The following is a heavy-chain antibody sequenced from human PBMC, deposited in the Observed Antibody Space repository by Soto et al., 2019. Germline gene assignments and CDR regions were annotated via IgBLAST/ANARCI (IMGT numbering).Heavy chain of an antibody. CDR3: ARDLTMITFGGVITDHYYFDY. J-gene: IGHJ4*02. Sequence: QTLSLTCAISGDSVSSNSAAWNWIRQSPSRGLEWLGRTYYRSKWYNDYAVSVKSRITINPDTSKNQFSLQLNSVTPEDTAVYYCARDLTMITFGGVITDHYYFDYWGQGTLVTVSS. D-gene: IGHD3-16*02. CDR2: TYYRSKWYN. CDR1: GDSVSSNSAA. V-gene: IGHV6-1*01.